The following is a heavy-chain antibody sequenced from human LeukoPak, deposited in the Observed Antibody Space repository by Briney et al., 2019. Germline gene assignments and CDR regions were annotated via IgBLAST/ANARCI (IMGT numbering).Heavy chain of an antibody. CDR2: INPNSGGT. D-gene: IGHD3-22*01. CDR1: GYTFTGYY. Sequence: ASVKVSCKASGYTFTGYYMHWVRQAPGQGLEWMGWINPNSGGTNYAQKFQGRVTMTRDTSISTAYMELSRLRSDDTAVYYCARASYDSSDHEYFQHWGQGTLVTVSS. CDR3: ARASYDSSDHEYFQH. V-gene: IGHV1-2*02. J-gene: IGHJ1*01.